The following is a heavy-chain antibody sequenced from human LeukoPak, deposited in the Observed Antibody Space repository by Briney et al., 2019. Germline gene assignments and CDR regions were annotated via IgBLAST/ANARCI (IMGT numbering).Heavy chain of an antibody. CDR2: INHSGST. J-gene: IGHJ3*02. D-gene: IGHD3-3*01. Sequence: PWETLSLTCAVYGGSFSGYYWSWIRQPPGKGLEWIGEINHSGSTNYNPSLKSRVTISVDTSKNQFSLKLSSVTAADTAVYYCARVHYDFWSGYPTYAFDIWGQGTMVTVSS. CDR3: ARVHYDFWSGYPTYAFDI. V-gene: IGHV4-34*01. CDR1: GGSFSGYY.